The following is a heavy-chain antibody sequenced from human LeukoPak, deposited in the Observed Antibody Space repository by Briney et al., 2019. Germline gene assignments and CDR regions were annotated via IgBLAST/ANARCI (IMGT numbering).Heavy chain of an antibody. CDR1: GFTFSSYV. Sequence: GGSLRLSCAASGFTFSSYVMCWVRQAPGKGLEWVSGIGSAGRTTYYADSVKGRFTISRDNSKSPLYLQMNSLRAEDTAVYYCAKDSMGGTYQAPFDFWGQGTLDTVSS. CDR2: IGSAGRTT. D-gene: IGHD1-26*01. J-gene: IGHJ4*02. V-gene: IGHV3-23*01. CDR3: AKDSMGGTYQAPFDF.